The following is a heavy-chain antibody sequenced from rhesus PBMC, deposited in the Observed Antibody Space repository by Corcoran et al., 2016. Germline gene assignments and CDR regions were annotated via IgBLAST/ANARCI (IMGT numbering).Heavy chain of an antibody. D-gene: IGHD3-16*01. CDR3: ASHHSSGSYYYD. CDR1: GYSISSGYY. V-gene: IGHV4-122*02. J-gene: IGHJ4*01. CDR2: ITYSGST. Sequence: QVQLQESGPGLVKPSETLSLTCAVSGYSISSGYYWSWIRQPPGKGLEWIGYITYSGSTSYNPALKSRVTISRDTSKNQFSLKLSSVTAADTAVYYCASHHSSGSYYYDWGQGVLVTVSS.